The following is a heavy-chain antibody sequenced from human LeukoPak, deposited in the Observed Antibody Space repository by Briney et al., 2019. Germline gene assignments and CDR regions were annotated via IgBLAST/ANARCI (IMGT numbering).Heavy chain of an antibody. CDR3: AKAGYCSGGSCYAGWFDP. D-gene: IGHD2-15*01. J-gene: IGHJ5*02. Sequence: PGGSLRLSCAASGFTFDDYAMHWVRHAPGKGLEWVSGISWNSGSIGYADSVKGRFTISRDNAKNSLYLQMNSLRAEDTALYYCAKAGYCSGGSCYAGWFDPWGQGTLVTVSS. V-gene: IGHV3-9*01. CDR1: GFTFDDYA. CDR2: ISWNSGSI.